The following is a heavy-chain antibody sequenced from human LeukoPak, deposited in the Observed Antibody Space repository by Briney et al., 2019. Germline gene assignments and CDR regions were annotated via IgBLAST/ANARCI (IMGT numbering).Heavy chain of an antibody. J-gene: IGHJ6*02. CDR2: IYYSGST. V-gene: IGHV4-59*08. CDR1: GGSISSYY. CDR3: ARRRRYCSSTSCYYYYGMDV. Sequence: SETLSLTCTVSGGSISSYYWNWIRQPPGKGLEWIGYIYYSGSTNYNPSLKSRVTISVDTSKNQFSLKLGSVTAADTAMYYCARRRRYCSSTSCYYYYGMDVWGQGTTVTVSS. D-gene: IGHD2-2*01.